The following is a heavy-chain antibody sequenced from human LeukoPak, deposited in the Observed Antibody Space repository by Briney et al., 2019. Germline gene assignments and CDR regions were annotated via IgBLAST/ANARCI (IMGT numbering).Heavy chain of an antibody. CDR3: ARGNLMSVGAFDI. Sequence: SVKVSCKASGGTFSSYAISWVRQAPGQGLEWMGGIIPIFGTASYAQKFQGRVTITADESTSTAYMELSSLRSEDTAVYYCARGNLMSVGAFDIWGQGTMVTVSS. V-gene: IGHV1-69*01. J-gene: IGHJ3*02. CDR1: GGTFSSYA. D-gene: IGHD3-10*02. CDR2: IIPIFGTA.